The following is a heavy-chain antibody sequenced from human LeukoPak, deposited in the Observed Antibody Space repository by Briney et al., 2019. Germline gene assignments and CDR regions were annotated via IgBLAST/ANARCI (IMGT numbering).Heavy chain of an antibody. J-gene: IGHJ4*02. CDR2: ISSSSSTI. CDR1: GFTFSSYS. CDR3: ARVAEDYDFDY. D-gene: IGHD4-17*01. V-gene: IGHV3-48*04. Sequence: PGGSLTLSCAASGFTFSSYSMNWVRPAPGKGLEWVSYISSSSSTICYADSVKGRFTISRDNAKNSLYLQMNSLRAEDTVVYYCARVAEDYDFDYWGQGTLDTVSS.